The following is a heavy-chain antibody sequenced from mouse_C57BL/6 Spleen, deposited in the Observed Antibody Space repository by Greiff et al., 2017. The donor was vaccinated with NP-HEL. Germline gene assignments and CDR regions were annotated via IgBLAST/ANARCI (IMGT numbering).Heavy chain of an antibody. CDR1: GYTFTDYY. CDR2: INPYNGGT. Sequence: VQLQQSGPVLVKPGASVKMSCKASGYTFTDYYMNWVKQSHGKSLEWIGVINPYNGGTSYNQKFKGKATLTVDKSSSTAYMELNSLTSEDSAVYYCARDYGSPTGFAYWGQGTLVTVSA. D-gene: IGHD1-1*01. CDR3: ARDYGSPTGFAY. V-gene: IGHV1-19*01. J-gene: IGHJ3*01.